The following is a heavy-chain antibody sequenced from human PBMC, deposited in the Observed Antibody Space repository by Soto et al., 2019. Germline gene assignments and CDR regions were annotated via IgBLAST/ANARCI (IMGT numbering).Heavy chain of an antibody. D-gene: IGHD3-10*01. V-gene: IGHV3-23*01. Sequence: GGSLRLSCAASGFTLSDYYMTWIRQVPGKGLEWVSVISGSSDSTYYADSVKGRFTISRDNSKNTLYLQMNSLRAEDTAVYYCAKDRGVRGVIITNWGQGTLVTVSS. CDR1: GFTLSDYY. CDR3: AKDRGVRGVIITN. J-gene: IGHJ4*02. CDR2: ISGSSDST.